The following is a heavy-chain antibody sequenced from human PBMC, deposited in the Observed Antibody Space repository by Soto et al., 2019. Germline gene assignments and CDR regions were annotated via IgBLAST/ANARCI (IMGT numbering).Heavy chain of an antibody. CDR3: ARLPYSSSSGSNYYYYYGMDV. CDR1: GDSVSSNSAA. CDR2: TYYRSKWYN. J-gene: IGHJ6*02. Sequence: QVQLQQSGPGLVKPSQTLSLTCAISGDSVSSNSAAWNWIRQSPSRGLEWLGRTYYRSKWYNDYSVSVKSRITTNPNTSKNQFSLQLNSVTPEDTAVYYCARLPYSSSSGSNYYYYYGMDVWGQGTTVTVSS. V-gene: IGHV6-1*01. D-gene: IGHD6-6*01.